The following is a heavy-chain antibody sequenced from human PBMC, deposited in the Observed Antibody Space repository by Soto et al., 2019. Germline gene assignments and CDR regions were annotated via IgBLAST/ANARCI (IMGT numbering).Heavy chain of an antibody. CDR3: ARAHYGDYGYGMDV. CDR1: GGSISSGGYS. Sequence: QLQLQESGSGLVKPSQTLSLTCAVSGGSISSGGYSWSWIRQPPGKGLEWIGYIYHSGYTYYNPSLKSRVTISVDRAKNQFSLKLSSVTAAATAVYYCARAHYGDYGYGMDVWGQGTTVTVSS. J-gene: IGHJ6*02. CDR2: IYHSGYT. D-gene: IGHD4-17*01. V-gene: IGHV4-30-2*01.